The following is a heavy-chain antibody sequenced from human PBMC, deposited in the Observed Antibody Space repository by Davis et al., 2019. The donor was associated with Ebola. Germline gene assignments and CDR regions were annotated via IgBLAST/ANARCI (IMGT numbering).Heavy chain of an antibody. D-gene: IGHD3-22*01. Sequence: PGGSLRLSCAASGFTFSSYGMHWVRQAPGKGLEWVAVLWYDGSNKYYADSVKGRFTISRDNSKNKLYLQMNSLRAEDTAVYYCAKATLDYYDSSGYYYYYYGMDVWGQGTTVTVSS. CDR1: GFTFSSYG. CDR2: LWYDGSNK. V-gene: IGHV3-33*06. CDR3: AKATLDYYDSSGYYYYYYGMDV. J-gene: IGHJ6*02.